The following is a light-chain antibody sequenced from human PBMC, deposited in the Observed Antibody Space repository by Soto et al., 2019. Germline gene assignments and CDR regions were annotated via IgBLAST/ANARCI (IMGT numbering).Light chain of an antibody. V-gene: IGKV1-8*01. CDR3: QQFYNYPRT. CDR2: DAS. J-gene: IGKJ1*01. CDR1: QDIGTY. Sequence: IQLTQSPSSLSSSVGDRVSITCRATQDIGTYLAWYQQIPGKAPKLLIYDASTLQTGVPSRFSGSGSGTDFTLTISYLQSEDFGTYYCQQFYNYPRTFGQGTKVDI.